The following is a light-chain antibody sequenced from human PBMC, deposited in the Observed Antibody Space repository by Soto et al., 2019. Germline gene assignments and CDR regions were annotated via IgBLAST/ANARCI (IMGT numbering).Light chain of an antibody. CDR2: GAS. J-gene: IGKJ2*01. Sequence: EIVLTQSPGTLSLSPGERTTLSCRANQTVSNSRLAWYQQKPGQAPRVLIYGASSRATGIPDRFSGSGFGTDFTLTIGRLEPEDFAMYYCHQYGTSPQTFGQGTKLEIK. CDR1: QTVSNSR. CDR3: HQYGTSPQT. V-gene: IGKV3-20*01.